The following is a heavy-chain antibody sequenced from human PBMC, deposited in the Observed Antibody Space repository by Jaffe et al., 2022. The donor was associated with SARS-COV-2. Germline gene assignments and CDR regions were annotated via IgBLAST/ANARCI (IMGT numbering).Heavy chain of an antibody. D-gene: IGHD6-19*01. CDR3: ARVSSWADSGWSGRGEDY. J-gene: IGHJ4*02. CDR1: GYTFASYA. V-gene: IGHV1-3*04. CDR2: INTANGNT. Sequence: QVQLVQSGAEVKKPGASVKVSCKTSGYTFASYAMHWVRQAPGQRLEWMGCINTANGNTKYSEKFQGRVTITRDTSASTAYMELSSLRSEDTAVYYCARVSSWADSGWSGRGEDYWGQGTLVTVSS.